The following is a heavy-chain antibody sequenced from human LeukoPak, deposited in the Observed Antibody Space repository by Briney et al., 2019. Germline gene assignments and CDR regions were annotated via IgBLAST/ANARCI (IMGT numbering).Heavy chain of an antibody. J-gene: IGHJ4*02. CDR1: GYTFTSYG. CDR2: ISGYNGNR. CDR3: ARLPAQYSSSRGLDY. V-gene: IGHV1-18*01. D-gene: IGHD6-13*01. Sequence: VASVKVSCKASGYTFTSYGISWVRQAPGQGLEWMGWISGYNGNRNYVQKFQGRVTMTTDTSTSTAYMELRSLRSDDTAVYYCARLPAQYSSSRGLDYWGQGTLVTVSS.